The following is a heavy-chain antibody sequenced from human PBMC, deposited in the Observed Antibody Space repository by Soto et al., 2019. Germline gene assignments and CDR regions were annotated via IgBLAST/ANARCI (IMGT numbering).Heavy chain of an antibody. CDR1: GGSISSYD. Sequence: PSETLSLTCTVSGGSISSYDWSWIRQPPGKGLEWIGYIYYSGSTNYNPSLKSRVTISVDTSKNQFSLKLSSVTAADTAVYYCARGQLGMKYYYYGMDVWGQGTTVTVSS. CDR3: ARGQLGMKYYYYGMDV. CDR2: IYYSGST. D-gene: IGHD7-27*01. V-gene: IGHV4-59*01. J-gene: IGHJ6*02.